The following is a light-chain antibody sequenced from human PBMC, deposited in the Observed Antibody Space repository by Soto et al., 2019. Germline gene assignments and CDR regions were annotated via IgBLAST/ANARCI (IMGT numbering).Light chain of an antibody. CDR3: QQFNSYPIT. CDR2: DVS. J-gene: IGKJ5*01. CDR1: QDIRGA. V-gene: IGKV1-13*02. Sequence: AIQLTQSPSSLSASVGDRVTITCRASQDIRGALAWYQQKPGKAPKMLIYDVSTLESGVPLRFSGSSSGTXXXXXXXXLQPVDFATYYCQQFNSYPITFGQGTRLEIK.